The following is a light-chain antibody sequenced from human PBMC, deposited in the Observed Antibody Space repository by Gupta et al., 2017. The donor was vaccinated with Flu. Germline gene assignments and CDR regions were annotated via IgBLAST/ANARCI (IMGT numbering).Light chain of an antibody. Sequence: TSSCTGTSSDVGGYKYASWYQQHPGKAPKLMIYEVSNRPSGVSNRFSGSKSGNTASLTISGLQTEDEAEYYCSSYSSTSTPVVFGGGTKLTVL. CDR2: EVS. J-gene: IGLJ2*01. V-gene: IGLV2-14*01. CDR3: SSYSSTSTPVV. CDR1: SSDVGGYKY.